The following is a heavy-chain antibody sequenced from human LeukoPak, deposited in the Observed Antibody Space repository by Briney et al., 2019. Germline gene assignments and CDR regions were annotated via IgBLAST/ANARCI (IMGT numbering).Heavy chain of an antibody. CDR3: AKDLGWLQTHGMDV. Sequence: PGRSLRLSCAASGFTFDDYAMHWVRQAPGKGLEWVSLISGDGGSTYYADSVKGRFTISRDNSKNSLYLQMNSLRTEDTALYYCAKDLGWLQTHGMDVWGQGTTVTVSS. V-gene: IGHV3-43*02. CDR1: GFTFDDYA. J-gene: IGHJ6*02. CDR2: ISGDGGST. D-gene: IGHD5-24*01.